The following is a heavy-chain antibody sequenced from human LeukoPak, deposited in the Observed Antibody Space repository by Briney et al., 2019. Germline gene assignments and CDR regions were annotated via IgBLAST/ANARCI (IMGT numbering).Heavy chain of an antibody. D-gene: IGHD2-15*01. Sequence: PSETLSLTCSVSGDSISRHIYHWTWIRQSPGEGLEWIGNIHNSGTTYYKPSLKSRVTISVDTSKNHFSLKLSSVTAADTAVYYCARAPGKGLPTSYYYGMDVWGQGTTVTVSS. V-gene: IGHV4-39*02. CDR1: GDSISRHIYH. CDR2: IHNSGTT. J-gene: IGHJ6*02. CDR3: ARAPGKGLPTSYYYGMDV.